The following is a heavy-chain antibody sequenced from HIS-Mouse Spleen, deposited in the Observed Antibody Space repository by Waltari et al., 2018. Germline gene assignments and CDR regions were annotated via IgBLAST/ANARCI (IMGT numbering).Heavy chain of an antibody. CDR2: INPNSGGT. Sequence: QVQLVQSGAEVKKPGASVKVSCKASGSTFTGSSMHWVRQAPGQGLEWIGWINPNSGGTNYAQKFQGRVTMTRDTSISTAYMELSRLRSDDTAVYYCARRRGSSWTWGFDPWGQGTLVTVSS. CDR3: ARRRGSSWTWGFDP. CDR1: GSTFTGSS. J-gene: IGHJ5*02. D-gene: IGHD6-13*01. V-gene: IGHV1-2*02.